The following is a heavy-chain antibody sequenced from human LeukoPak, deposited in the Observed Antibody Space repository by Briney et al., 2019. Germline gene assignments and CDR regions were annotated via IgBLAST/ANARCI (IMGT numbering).Heavy chain of an antibody. J-gene: IGHJ4*02. CDR3: AGAGYSSSWYYFDY. V-gene: IGHV4-59*11. CDR1: GASIRSHY. Sequence: SETLSLTCTVSGASIRSHYWSWIRQPPGKGLEWIGYMYYSGNSNYNPALKSRVTISVDTSKNQFSLKMISVTPADTAVFYCAGAGYSSSWYYFDYWGRGTLVTVSS. D-gene: IGHD6-13*01. CDR2: MYYSGNS.